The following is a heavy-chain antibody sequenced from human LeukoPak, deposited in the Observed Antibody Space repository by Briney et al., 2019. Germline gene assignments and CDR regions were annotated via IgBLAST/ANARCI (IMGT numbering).Heavy chain of an antibody. CDR3: AREADYYDSSGLMDY. CDR2: IYYSGST. Sequence: SEILSLTCTVSGGSISSYYWSWIRQPPGKGLEWIGYIYYSGSTNYNPSLKSRVTISVDTSKNQFSLKLSSVTAADTAVYYCAREADYYDSSGLMDYWGQGTLVTVSS. CDR1: GGSISSYY. J-gene: IGHJ4*02. V-gene: IGHV4-59*01. D-gene: IGHD3-22*01.